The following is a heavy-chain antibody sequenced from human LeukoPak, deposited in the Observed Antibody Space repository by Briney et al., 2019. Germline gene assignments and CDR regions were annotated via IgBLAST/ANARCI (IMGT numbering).Heavy chain of an antibody. J-gene: IGHJ4*02. D-gene: IGHD5-24*01. Sequence: GGSLRLSCAASGFTVSSNYMSWVRQAPGKGLEWVSVIYSGGSTYYADSVKGRFTISRDNSKNTLYLQMNSLRAEDTAVYYCARARWLQLFGDYWGQGTLVTVSS. CDR2: IYSGGST. CDR1: GFTVSSNY. V-gene: IGHV3-53*05. CDR3: ARARWLQLFGDY.